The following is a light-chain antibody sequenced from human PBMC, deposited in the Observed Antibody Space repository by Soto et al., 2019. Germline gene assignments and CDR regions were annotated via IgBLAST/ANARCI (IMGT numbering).Light chain of an antibody. J-gene: IGKJ1*01. CDR1: QSISSW. CDR2: KAS. CDR3: QQYGSLSWT. Sequence: DIHMTQPPSTLSAAVLDRVAITCRASQSISSWLAWYQQKPGKAPKLLIYKASSLESGVPSRFSGSGSGTDFTLTISRLEHEDFAVYHCQQYGSLSWTFGQGTKV. V-gene: IGKV1-5*03.